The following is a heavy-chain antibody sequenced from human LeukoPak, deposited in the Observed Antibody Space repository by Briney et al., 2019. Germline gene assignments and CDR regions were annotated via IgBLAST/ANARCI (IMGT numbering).Heavy chain of an antibody. CDR3: ARDNSGGYDYVWGSYDY. V-gene: IGHV1-3*01. Sequence: ASVKVSCKASGYTFTSYAMHWVRQAPGQRLEWMGWINAGNGNTKYSQKFQGRVTITWDTSASTAYMELSSLRSEDTAVYYCARDNSGGYDYVWGSYDYWGQGTLVTVSS. CDR2: INAGNGNT. D-gene: IGHD3-16*01. J-gene: IGHJ4*02. CDR1: GYTFTSYA.